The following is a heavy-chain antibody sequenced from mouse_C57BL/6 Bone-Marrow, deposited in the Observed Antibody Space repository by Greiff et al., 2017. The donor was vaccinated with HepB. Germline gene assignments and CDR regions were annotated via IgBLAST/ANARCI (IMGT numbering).Heavy chain of an antibody. V-gene: IGHV1-72*01. CDR3: ARDDCYGCSYVGVWFAY. Sequence: QVQLQQPGAELVKPGDTVKLSCKASGYTFTSYWMHWVKQRPGRGLEWIGRIDPNSGGTKYNEKFKSKATLTVDKHSSTADMQLSSLTAEDSAVYYCARDDCYGCSYVGVWFAYWGQGTLVTVSA. CDR2: IDPNSGGT. J-gene: IGHJ3*01. CDR1: GYTFTSYW. D-gene: IGHD1-1*01.